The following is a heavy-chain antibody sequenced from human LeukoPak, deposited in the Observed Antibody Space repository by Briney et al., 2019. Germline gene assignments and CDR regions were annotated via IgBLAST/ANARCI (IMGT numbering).Heavy chain of an antibody. CDR3: ARGHSGSYYYSVDY. V-gene: IGHV3-74*01. J-gene: IGHJ4*02. Sequence: GGSLRLSCAASGFTFSSYAMSWVRQAPGKGLVWVSRINSDGSGTSYADSVKGRFTISRDNAKNTLYLQMNSLRAEDTAVYYCARGHSGSYYYSVDYWGQGTLVTVSS. CDR1: GFTFSSYA. D-gene: IGHD1-26*01. CDR2: INSDGSGT.